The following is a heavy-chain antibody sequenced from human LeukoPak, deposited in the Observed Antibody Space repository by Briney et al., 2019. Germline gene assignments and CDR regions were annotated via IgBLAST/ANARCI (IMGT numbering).Heavy chain of an antibody. V-gene: IGHV4-59*12. D-gene: IGHD2-15*01. CDR3: ASWLGYCSGGSCYTPGRNAFDI. J-gene: IGHJ3*02. Sequence: SETLSLTCTVSGGSINAYYWGWIRQPPGKGLEWIGYIYFSGTTKYNPSLESRVTISVDTSKNQFSLKLSSVTAADTAVYYCASWLGYCSGGSCYTPGRNAFDIWGQGTMVTVSS. CDR2: IYFSGTT. CDR1: GGSINAYY.